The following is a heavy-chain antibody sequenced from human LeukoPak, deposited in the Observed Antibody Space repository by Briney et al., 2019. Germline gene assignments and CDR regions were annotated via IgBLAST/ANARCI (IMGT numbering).Heavy chain of an antibody. D-gene: IGHD3-3*01. CDR2: ISGSGGST. Sequence: PGGSLRLSCAASGFTVSSNYMSWVRQAPGKGLEWVSAISGSGGSTYYADSVKGRFTISRDNSKNTLYLQMNSLRAEDTAVYYCAKVGDVLRFLEWLLGPTYFDYWGQGTLVTVSS. J-gene: IGHJ4*02. V-gene: IGHV3-23*01. CDR1: GFTVSSNY. CDR3: AKVGDVLRFLEWLLGPTYFDY.